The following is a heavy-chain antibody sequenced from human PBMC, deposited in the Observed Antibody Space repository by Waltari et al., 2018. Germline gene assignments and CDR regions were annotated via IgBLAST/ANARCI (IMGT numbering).Heavy chain of an antibody. Sequence: EVQLVESGGGLVQPGGSLRISCAASGFTFSSYCMHWVRQAPGKGRVGVSRINSDGSGTSYADSVKGRFTISRDNAKNTLYLQMNSLRAEDTAVYYCASYMTTVPRRAFDIWGQGTMVTVSS. V-gene: IGHV3-74*01. CDR2: INSDGSGT. D-gene: IGHD4-17*01. CDR3: ASYMTTVPRRAFDI. CDR1: GFTFSSYC. J-gene: IGHJ3*02.